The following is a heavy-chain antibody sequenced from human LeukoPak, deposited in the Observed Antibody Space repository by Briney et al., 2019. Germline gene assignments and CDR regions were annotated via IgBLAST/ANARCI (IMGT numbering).Heavy chain of an antibody. CDR1: GFTFSSYW. CDR2: IKSDGNST. J-gene: IGHJ3*02. D-gene: IGHD6-13*01. Sequence: GGSLRLSCAASGFTFSSYWMHWVRQAPGKGLVWVSRIKSDGNSTIYADSVKGRFTISRDNAKNALYLQMNSLRAEDTAVDYCTRERATAGTFDIWGQGTMVTVSS. V-gene: IGHV3-74*01. CDR3: TRERATAGTFDI.